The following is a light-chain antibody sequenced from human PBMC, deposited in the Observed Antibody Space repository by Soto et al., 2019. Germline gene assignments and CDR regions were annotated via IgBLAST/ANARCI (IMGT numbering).Light chain of an antibody. J-gene: IGKJ4*01. V-gene: IGKV3-20*01. CDR1: QSVNNNF. CDR3: QHYVTYPLT. Sequence: DIVLTQSPGTLSLSPGERATLSCRASQSVNNNFLAWYQQKPGQAPRLLIYGASSRATGIPDRFSGSGSGTDFTLTINRLDPEDFAVYHCQHYVTYPLTFGGGTKVEIK. CDR2: GAS.